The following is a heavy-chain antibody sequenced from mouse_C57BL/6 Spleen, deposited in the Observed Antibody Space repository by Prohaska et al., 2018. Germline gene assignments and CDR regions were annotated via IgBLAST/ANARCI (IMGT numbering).Heavy chain of an antibody. CDR1: GYTFTSYW. Sequence: QVQLQQPGAELVKPGASVKLSCKASGYTFTSYWMQWVKQRPGQGLEWIGEIDPSDSYSNYNQKFTGKATLTVDTSSSTAYIQLSSLTSEDSAVYYCASSYGSSAWFAYWGQGTLVTVSA. D-gene: IGHD1-1*01. CDR2: IDPSDSYS. CDR3: ASSYGSSAWFAY. V-gene: IGHV1-50*01. J-gene: IGHJ3*01.